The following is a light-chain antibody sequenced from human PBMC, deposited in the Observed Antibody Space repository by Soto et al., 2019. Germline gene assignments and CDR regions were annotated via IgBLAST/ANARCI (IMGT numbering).Light chain of an antibody. V-gene: IGKV4-1*01. CDR3: QQYYSTLTWT. J-gene: IGKJ1*01. CDR2: WAS. CDR1: QSVLYSSNNKNY. Sequence: DIVMTQSPDSLAVSLGERATINCKSSQSVLYSSNNKNYLAWYQQKPGQPPKLLIYWASTRDSGVPDRFSGSGSGTDFTLTTSSLQAEDVAVYYCQQYYSTLTWTFGQGTKVEIK.